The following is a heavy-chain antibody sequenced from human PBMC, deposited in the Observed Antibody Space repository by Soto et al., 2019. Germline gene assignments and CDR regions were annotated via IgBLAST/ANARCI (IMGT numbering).Heavy chain of an antibody. CDR2: INPSGGST. CDR3: ARSPEYDILTGNKKNILDY. V-gene: IGHV1-46*01. CDR1: GYTFTSYY. D-gene: IGHD3-9*01. J-gene: IGHJ4*02. Sequence: ASVKVSCKASGYTFTSYYMHWVRQAPGQGLEWMGIINPSGGSTSYAQKFQGRVTMTRDTSTSTVYMELSSLRSEDTAVYYCARSPEYDILTGNKKNILDYWGQGTLVTVSS.